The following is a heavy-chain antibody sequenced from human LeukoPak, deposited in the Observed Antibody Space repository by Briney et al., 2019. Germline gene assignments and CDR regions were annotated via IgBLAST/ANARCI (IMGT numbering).Heavy chain of an antibody. CDR1: GFTFSSYA. Sequence: GGSLRLSCAASGFTFSSYAMSWVRQAPGKGLEWVSVIYSGGSTYYAESVKGRFTISRDNSKNTLYLQVNSLRAEDTAVYYCARGRDYFDNWGQGTLVSVSS. J-gene: IGHJ4*02. CDR3: ARGRDYFDN. CDR2: IYSGGST. V-gene: IGHV3-53*01. D-gene: IGHD5-24*01.